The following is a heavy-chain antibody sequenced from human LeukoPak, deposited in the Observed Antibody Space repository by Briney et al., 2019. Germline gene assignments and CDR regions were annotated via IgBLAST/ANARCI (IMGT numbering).Heavy chain of an antibody. V-gene: IGHV3-23*01. J-gene: IGHJ4*02. CDR1: GFTFNTYA. CDR2: IGTAGDNT. D-gene: IGHD6-19*01. CDR3: AKDLKSSGWDFDY. Sequence: GGSLILSCAASGFTFNTYAMSWVRRAPGKGLEWVSAIGTAGDNTYYADSVKGRFTISRDNSKSTLYLQMDSLRAEDTAVYYCAKDLKSSGWDFDYWGQGTLVTVSS.